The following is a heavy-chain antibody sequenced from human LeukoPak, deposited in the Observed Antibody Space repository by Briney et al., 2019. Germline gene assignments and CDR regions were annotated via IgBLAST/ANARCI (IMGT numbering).Heavy chain of an antibody. CDR2: IIADNGNT. Sequence: PGASVKVSCKPSAYTFTSYCISWVRQAPGQGREWLGWIIADNGNTNYAQKLQGRVTMTTDTSTSTAYMELRSLRCDDRAVYYCASVGSSGQNWFDPWGEGTLVTVSS. J-gene: IGHJ5*02. D-gene: IGHD3-22*01. V-gene: IGHV1-18*01. CDR3: ASVGSSGQNWFDP. CDR1: AYTFTSYC.